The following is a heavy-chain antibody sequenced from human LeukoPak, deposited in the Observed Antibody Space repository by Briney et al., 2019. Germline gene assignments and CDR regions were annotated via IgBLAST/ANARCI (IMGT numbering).Heavy chain of an antibody. D-gene: IGHD3-10*01. J-gene: IGHJ3*02. CDR2: INPNSGGT. Sequence: ASVKVSCKASGYTFTGYYMHWVRQAPGQGLEWMGWINPNSGGTNYAQKFQGRVTMTRDTSISTAYMELSRLRFDDTAIYYCTRDRGTYGSDAFDIWAQGTMVTVSS. CDR1: GYTFTGYY. V-gene: IGHV1-2*02. CDR3: TRDRGTYGSDAFDI.